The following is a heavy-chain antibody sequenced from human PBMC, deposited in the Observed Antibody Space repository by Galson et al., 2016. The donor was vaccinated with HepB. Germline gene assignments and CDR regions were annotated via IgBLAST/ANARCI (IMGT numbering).Heavy chain of an antibody. CDR2: IRSSGSII. D-gene: IGHD3-3*01. CDR1: GFIFSDYY. CDR3: ARLLGISWNGFDY. J-gene: IGHJ4*02. V-gene: IGHV3-11*01. Sequence: SLRLSCAASGFIFSDYYMSWIRQAPGKGLEWISYIRSSGSIISYADSVKGRFTISRDNAQNSLYLQMNSLRADDTAVYYCARLLGISWNGFDYWGQGTLVTVSS.